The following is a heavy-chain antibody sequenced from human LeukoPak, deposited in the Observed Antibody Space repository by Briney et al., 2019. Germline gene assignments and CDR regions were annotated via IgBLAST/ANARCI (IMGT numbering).Heavy chain of an antibody. J-gene: IGHJ4*02. V-gene: IGHV4-59*01. CDR3: AKRAGFSNGWVDC. D-gene: IGHD6-25*01. CDR2: IYYSGNT. Sequence: SETLSLTCTVSGGSISSSYWSWIRQPPGKGLEWIGYIYYSGNTNYNPSLKSRVTISVDTSKNQFSLKLTSVTAADTAVYYCAKRAGFSNGWVDCWGQGILVTVSS. CDR1: GGSISSSY.